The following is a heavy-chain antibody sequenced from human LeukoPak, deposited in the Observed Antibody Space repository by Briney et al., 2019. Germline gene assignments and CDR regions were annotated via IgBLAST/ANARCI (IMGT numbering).Heavy chain of an antibody. CDR3: ARVGYSGWNLEY. J-gene: IGHJ4*02. CDR2: INQAGSVQ. Sequence: QPGGSLTLSCAAAGFTFRSYWMSWVRQAPGKGLEWVANINQAGSVQYYVHSVKGRFTISRDDAKNSLYVQLNSLREEDTAVYYCARVGYSGWNLEYWGQGTLVTVSS. V-gene: IGHV3-7*01. CDR1: GFTFRSYW. D-gene: IGHD5-12*01.